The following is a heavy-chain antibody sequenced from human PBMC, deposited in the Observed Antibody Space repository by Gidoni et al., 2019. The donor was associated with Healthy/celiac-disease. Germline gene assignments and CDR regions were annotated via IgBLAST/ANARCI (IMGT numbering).Heavy chain of an antibody. J-gene: IGHJ5*02. CDR3: ANRRSGGPYDFWSGYANNWFDP. Sequence: QITLTASGPTLVKPTQTLTLTCTFSGFSLSTRGVGVGWIRQPPGKDMEWLALIYWNDDKRYRPSMKRRLNSTNETFKNHVVLKMTYMAPVDTATDYLANRRSGGPYDFWSGYANNWFDPWGQGTLVTVSA. V-gene: IGHV2-5*01. D-gene: IGHD3-3*01. CDR1: GFSLSTRGVG. CDR2: IYWNDDK.